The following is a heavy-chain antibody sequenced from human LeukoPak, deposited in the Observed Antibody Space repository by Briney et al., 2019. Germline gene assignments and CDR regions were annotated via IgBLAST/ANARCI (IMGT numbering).Heavy chain of an antibody. J-gene: IGHJ4*02. Sequence: GGSLRLSCAASGFTFSSYAMSWVHQAPGKGLEWVSAISGSGGSTYYADSVKGRFTISRDNSKNTLYLQMNSLRAEDTAVYYCAKVDIIAVAAVALRYWGQGTLVTVSS. CDR3: AKVDIIAVAAVALRY. D-gene: IGHD6-19*01. V-gene: IGHV3-23*01. CDR2: ISGSGGST. CDR1: GFTFSSYA.